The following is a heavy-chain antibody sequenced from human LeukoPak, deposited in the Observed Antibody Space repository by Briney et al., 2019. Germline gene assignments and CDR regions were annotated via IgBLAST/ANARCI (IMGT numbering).Heavy chain of an antibody. V-gene: IGHV1-2*02. Sequence: GASVKVSCKASGYTFTGYYMHWVRQAPGQGLEWMGWINPNSGGTNYAQKFQGRVTMTEDTSTDTAYMELSSLRSEDTAVYYCATSAGSYRYYYYMDVWGKGTTVTVSS. D-gene: IGHD3-16*02. J-gene: IGHJ6*03. CDR1: GYTFTGYY. CDR2: INPNSGGT. CDR3: ATSAGSYRYYYYMDV.